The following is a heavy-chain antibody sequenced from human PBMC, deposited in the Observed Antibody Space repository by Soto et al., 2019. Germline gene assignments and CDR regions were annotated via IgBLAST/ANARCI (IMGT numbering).Heavy chain of an antibody. D-gene: IGHD3-16*01. CDR3: ARGGTRYLSYFDY. J-gene: IGHJ4*02. CDR1: GFTFSSYA. CDR2: ISYDGSNK. Sequence: GGSLRLSCAAYGFTFSSYAMHRVRQAPGKGLEWVAVISYDGSNKYYAVSVRGRFTISRDNSKNTLYLHMNSLRAEDTAVYYCARGGTRYLSYFDYWGQGTLVTVSS. V-gene: IGHV3-30-3*01.